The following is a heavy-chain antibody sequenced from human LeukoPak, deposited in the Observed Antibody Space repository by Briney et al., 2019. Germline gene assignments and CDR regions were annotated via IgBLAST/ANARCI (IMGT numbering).Heavy chain of an antibody. Sequence: PGGSLRLSCAASGFTFSTYGMHWVRQAPGKGLEWVSFIRYDGNNKYYGDSVKGRFTVSRDNSKNTAYLQMNSLKSEDTAVYYCARHAASGGSGVDYWGQGTLVTVSS. D-gene: IGHD3-10*01. CDR2: IRYDGNNK. CDR3: ARHAASGGSGVDY. J-gene: IGHJ4*02. CDR1: GFTFSTYG. V-gene: IGHV3-30*02.